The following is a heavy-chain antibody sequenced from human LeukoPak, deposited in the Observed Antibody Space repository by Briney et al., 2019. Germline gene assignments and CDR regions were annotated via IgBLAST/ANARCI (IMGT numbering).Heavy chain of an antibody. CDR1: GFTFSSYS. J-gene: IGHJ3*02. D-gene: IGHD1-20*01. CDR3: ARARINWNRDNDAFDI. V-gene: IGHV3-21*01. Sequence: GGSLRLSCAASGFTFSSYSMNWVRQAPGKGLEWVSSISSSSSYIYYADSVKGRFTISRDNAKNSLYLQMNSLRAEDTAVYYCARARINWNRDNDAFDIWGQGTMVTVSS. CDR2: ISSSSSYI.